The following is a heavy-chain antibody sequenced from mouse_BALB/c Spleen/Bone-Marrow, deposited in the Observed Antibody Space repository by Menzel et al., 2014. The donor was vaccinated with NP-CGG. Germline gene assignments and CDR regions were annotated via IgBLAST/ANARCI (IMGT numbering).Heavy chain of an antibody. Sequence: EVQLQESGAELVKPGASVKLSCTASGFNIKDTYMHWVKQRPEQGLEWIGRIDPANGNTKYDPKFQGKATITADTSSNTAYLQRSSLTSEDTAVYYCARNTQFAYWGQGTLVTVSA. D-gene: IGHD5-1-1*01. V-gene: IGHV14-3*02. J-gene: IGHJ3*01. CDR1: GFNIKDTY. CDR3: ARNTQFAY. CDR2: IDPANGNT.